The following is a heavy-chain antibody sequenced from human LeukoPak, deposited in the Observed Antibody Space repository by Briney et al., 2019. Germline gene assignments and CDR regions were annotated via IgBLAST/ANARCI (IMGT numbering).Heavy chain of an antibody. Sequence: PSETLSLTCTVSGGSISSSSYYWGWIRQPPGTGLEWIGSIYYSGSTYYNPSLKSRVTISVDTSKNQFSLKLSSVTAADTAVYYCARDTGEYSSGRWGYWGQGTLVTVSS. CDR3: ARDTGEYSSGRWGY. CDR2: IYYSGST. V-gene: IGHV4-39*07. D-gene: IGHD6-19*01. CDR1: GGSISSSSYY. J-gene: IGHJ4*02.